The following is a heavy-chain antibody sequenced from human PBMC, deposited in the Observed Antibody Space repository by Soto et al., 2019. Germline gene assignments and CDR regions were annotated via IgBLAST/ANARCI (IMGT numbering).Heavy chain of an antibody. D-gene: IGHD3-3*01. CDR2: ISGDGVTT. J-gene: IGHJ4*02. CDR1: GFTFSSFG. CDR3: AKLNHYDFWSGSMTFEH. V-gene: IGHV3-23*01. Sequence: AGSLRISCEASGFTFSSFGLVWVRRAPGKGLEWVSSISGDGVTTHYADSVKGRFIISRDNSKSTLYLQINSLRAADTAIYFCAKLNHYDFWSGSMTFEHWGQGTLVTVSS.